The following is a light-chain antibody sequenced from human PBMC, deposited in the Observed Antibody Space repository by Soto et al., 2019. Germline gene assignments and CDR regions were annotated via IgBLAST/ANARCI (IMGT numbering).Light chain of an antibody. CDR2: GAS. Sequence: EIVLTQSPGTLSLSPGERATLSCRASQSVSSSYLAWYQQKPGQAPRLLIYGASSRATGIPDRFSGSGSGTDFTLTSSRLEPEDFAVYYCQQLGAFGQGTKLEIK. CDR3: QQLGA. J-gene: IGKJ2*01. CDR1: QSVSSSY. V-gene: IGKV3-20*01.